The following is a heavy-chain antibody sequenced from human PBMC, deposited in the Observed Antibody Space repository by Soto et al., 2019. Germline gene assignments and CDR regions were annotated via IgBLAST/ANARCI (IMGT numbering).Heavy chain of an antibody. CDR3: ARVGHITNYGMAV. CDR1: GGTFSSYP. Sequence: QVQLVQSGAEVKKPGSSVKVSCEASGGTFSSYPINWVRQAPGQGLEWMGGIIPFFGTSSYAQKFQGRVTITADDSTSTAYIELRSLRSEDTAVHYCARVGHITNYGMAVWGQGTTVTVSS. V-gene: IGHV1-69*01. J-gene: IGHJ6*02. CDR2: IIPFFGTS. D-gene: IGHD1-26*01.